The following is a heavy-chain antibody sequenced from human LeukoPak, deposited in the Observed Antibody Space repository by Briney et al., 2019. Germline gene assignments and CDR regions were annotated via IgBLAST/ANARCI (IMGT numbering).Heavy chain of an antibody. Sequence: GGSLRLSCAASVFTFSIYGMHWVGQAPGKGLEGVAVMSDYGCNKYYADSVKGRFTISRDKSKNTLYLQMNSLRAEDTAVYYCAKNHEGLGYWGQGTLVTVSS. CDR1: VFTFSIYG. J-gene: IGHJ4*02. V-gene: IGHV3-30*18. CDR2: MSDYGCNK. CDR3: AKNHEGLGY.